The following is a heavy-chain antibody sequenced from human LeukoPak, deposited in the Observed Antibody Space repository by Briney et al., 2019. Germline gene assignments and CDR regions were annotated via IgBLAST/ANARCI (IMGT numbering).Heavy chain of an antibody. CDR2: IESDGSSS. CDR3: ARFVGGTTRIDY. D-gene: IGHD1-1*01. CDR1: GFTFSDYW. Sequence: PGGSLRLSCAASGFTFSDYWMYWVRQAPGKGLVWVSRIESDGSSSSYADSVKGRFTISRDNAKNTLYLQMNSLRAEDTAVYYCARFVGGTTRIDYWGQGTLVTVSS. V-gene: IGHV3-74*01. J-gene: IGHJ4*02.